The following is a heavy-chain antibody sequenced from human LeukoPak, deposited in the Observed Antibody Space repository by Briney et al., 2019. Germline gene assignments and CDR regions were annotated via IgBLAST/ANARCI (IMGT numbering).Heavy chain of an antibody. V-gene: IGHV4-38-2*02. Sequence: PSETLSLTCTVSGYPISSGYYWGWIRQPPGKGLEWIGSIYHSGSTYYNPSLKSRVTISVDTSKNQFSLKLSSVTTADRAVYYCAREGTAMVTNFDYWGQGTLVTVSS. CDR1: GYPISSGYY. J-gene: IGHJ4*02. CDR2: IYHSGST. CDR3: AREGTAMVTNFDY. D-gene: IGHD5-18*01.